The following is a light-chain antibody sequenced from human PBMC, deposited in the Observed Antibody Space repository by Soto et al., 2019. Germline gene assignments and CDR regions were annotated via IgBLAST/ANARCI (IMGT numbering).Light chain of an antibody. V-gene: IGKV3-20*01. Sequence: EIVLTQSPGTLSLSQGERATLSCSATESVSSNYLAWYQQKPGQAPRVLIYGASIRATGIPDRFRGSWSETDFTLTISRLEPEDFAVYYCQQYGNSPRTFGQGTKVEIK. CDR1: ESVSSNY. J-gene: IGKJ1*01. CDR2: GAS. CDR3: QQYGNSPRT.